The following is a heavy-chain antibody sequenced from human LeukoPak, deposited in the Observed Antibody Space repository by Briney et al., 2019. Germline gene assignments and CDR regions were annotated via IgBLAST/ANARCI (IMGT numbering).Heavy chain of an antibody. CDR3: ARDMDPSSGLDY. CDR2: ISGSGGST. V-gene: IGHV3-23*01. J-gene: IGHJ4*02. CDR1: GFTFSSYA. Sequence: GGSLRLSCAASGFTFSSYAMSWVRQAPGKGLEWVSAISGSGGSTYYADSVKGRFTISRDNSKNTLYLQMDSLRAEDTAVYYCARDMDPSSGLDYWGQGTLVTVSS. D-gene: IGHD6-25*01.